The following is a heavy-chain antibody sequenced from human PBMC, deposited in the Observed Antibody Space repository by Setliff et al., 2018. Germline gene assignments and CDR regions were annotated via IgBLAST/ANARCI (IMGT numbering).Heavy chain of an antibody. CDR3: ARISASSSHFDY. Sequence: TLSLTCTVSGGSISSYYWSWIRQPPGKALEWLARIDWDDDKFYSTSLKTRLTISKDTSKKQVVLTMTNMDPVDTATYYCARISASSSHFDYWGPGTLVTVSS. CDR1: GGSISSYY. V-gene: IGHV2-70*16. CDR2: IDWDDDK. J-gene: IGHJ4*02. D-gene: IGHD6-13*01.